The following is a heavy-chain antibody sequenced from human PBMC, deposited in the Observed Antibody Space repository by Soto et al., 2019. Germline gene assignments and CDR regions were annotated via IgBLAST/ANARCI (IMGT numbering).Heavy chain of an antibody. CDR3: ERGPRIRYFHY. CDR1: GCSISSGGYY. Sequence: SETLSLTCTVSGCSISSGGYYWSWIRQHPGKGLEWTGYIYYSGSTYYNPSLKSRVTISVDTSKNQFSLKLSSVTAADTAVYYCERGPRIRYFHYSGPGTILTV. J-gene: IGHJ4*02. V-gene: IGHV4-31*03. D-gene: IGHD3-9*01. CDR2: IYYSGST.